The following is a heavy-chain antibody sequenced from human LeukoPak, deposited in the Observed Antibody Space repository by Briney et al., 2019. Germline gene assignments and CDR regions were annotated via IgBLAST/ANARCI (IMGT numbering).Heavy chain of an antibody. V-gene: IGHV4-34*01. D-gene: IGHD5-18*01. J-gene: IGHJ3*02. CDR3: ARGKIQLWRRPDAFDI. CDR2: INHSGST. Sequence: SETLSLTCAVYGGSFSGYYWSWIRQPPGKGLEWIGEINHSGSTNYNPSLKSRVTISVDASKNQFSLKLSSVTAADTAVYYCARGKIQLWRRPDAFDIWGQGTMVTVSS. CDR1: GGSFSGYY.